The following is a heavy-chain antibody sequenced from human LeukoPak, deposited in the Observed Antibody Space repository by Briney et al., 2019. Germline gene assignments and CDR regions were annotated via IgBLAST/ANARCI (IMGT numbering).Heavy chain of an antibody. CDR3: ARDGIAAAGTGSVY. Sequence: GRSLRLSCAASGFTVSSNYMSWVRQAPGKGLVGVSVIYSGGSTYYADSVKGRFTISRHNSKNTLYLQMNSLRAEDTAVYYCARDGIAAAGTGSVYWGQGTLVTVSS. V-gene: IGHV3-53*04. D-gene: IGHD6-13*01. J-gene: IGHJ4*02. CDR2: IYSGGST. CDR1: GFTVSSNY.